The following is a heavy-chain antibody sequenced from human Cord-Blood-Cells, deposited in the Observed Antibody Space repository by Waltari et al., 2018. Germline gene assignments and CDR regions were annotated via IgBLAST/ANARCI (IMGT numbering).Heavy chain of an antibody. J-gene: IGHJ3*02. CDR3: ARDPALGIGAFDI. CDR1: GYTFTGYY. D-gene: IGHD7-27*01. Sequence: QVQLVQSGAEVKKPGASVKVSCKASGYTFTGYYMHWVRQAPGQGLEWMGGINPNSVGTNYARKFQGRVTMTRDTSISTAYRGRSRLRSDDTAVYYCARDPALGIGAFDIWGQGTMVTVSS. CDR2: INPNSVGT. V-gene: IGHV1-2*02.